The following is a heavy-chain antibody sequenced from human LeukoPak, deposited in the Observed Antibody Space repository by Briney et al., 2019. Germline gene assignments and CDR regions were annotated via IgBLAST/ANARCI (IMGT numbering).Heavy chain of an antibody. J-gene: IGHJ4*02. CDR3: ARSYDSSGYANFDY. Sequence: GASVKVSCKASGFTFTNYCIHWVRQARGQGLEWLAIIDPTGGYTNYAQKFQGRVTLTRDTSTSTVYMDLNSLRSEGTAVYFCARSYDSSGYANFDYWGQGTLVTVSS. CDR1: GFTFTNYC. V-gene: IGHV1-46*01. D-gene: IGHD3-22*01. CDR2: IDPTGGYT.